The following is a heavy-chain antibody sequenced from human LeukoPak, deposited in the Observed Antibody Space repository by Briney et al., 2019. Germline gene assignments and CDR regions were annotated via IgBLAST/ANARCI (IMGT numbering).Heavy chain of an antibody. CDR1: EYIFITDY. CDR2: INPSGDSA. D-gene: IGHD3-9*01. J-gene: IGHJ4*02. CDR3: ARDFLTGAGTFDY. Sequence: ASVTVSFTASEYIFITDYIHWVRQAPGQGLEWMGTINPSGDSATYAQNFQGRVTMTRDTSTSTVYMELSSLTSEDTAVYYRARDFLTGAGTFDYWGQGTLVTVSS. V-gene: IGHV1-46*01.